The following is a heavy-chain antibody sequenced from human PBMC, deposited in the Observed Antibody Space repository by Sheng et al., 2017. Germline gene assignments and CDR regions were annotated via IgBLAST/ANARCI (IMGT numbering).Heavy chain of an antibody. CDR3: ARGLRFLEWLSLFDY. J-gene: IGHJ4*02. CDR1: GGSISSGSYY. Sequence: QVQLQESGPGLVKPSQTLSLTCTVSGGSISSGSYYWSWIRQPAGKGLEWIGHIYTSGSTNYNPSLKSRVTISVDTSKNQFSLKLSSVTAADTAVYYCARGLRFLEWLSLFDYWAREPWSPSPQ. D-gene: IGHD3-3*01. V-gene: IGHV4-61*09. CDR2: IYTSGST.